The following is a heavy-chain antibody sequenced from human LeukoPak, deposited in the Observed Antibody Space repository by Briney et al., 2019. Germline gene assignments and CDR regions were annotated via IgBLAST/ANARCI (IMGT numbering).Heavy chain of an antibody. V-gene: IGHV1-2*02. Sequence: ASVKVSCKASGHTFTGYYMHWVRQAPGQGLEWMGWINPNSGGTNYAQKFQGRVTMTRDTSISTAYMELSRLRSDDTAVYYCARDDTDIVVVPAAARPLWFDPWGQGTLVTVSS. J-gene: IGHJ5*02. CDR1: GHTFTGYY. CDR2: INPNSGGT. D-gene: IGHD2-2*01. CDR3: ARDDTDIVVVPAAARPLWFDP.